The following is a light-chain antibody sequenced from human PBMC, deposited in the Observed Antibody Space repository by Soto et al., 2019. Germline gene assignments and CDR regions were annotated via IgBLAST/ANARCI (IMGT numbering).Light chain of an antibody. CDR2: AAS. Sequence: DIQLSQSPSFLSASVGDRVTITCRASQGINSYLAWYQQKPGKVPKLLIYAASTLQSGVPSRFRGSGSGTEFTLTISSLQPEDFATYYCQQINSYPITFGQGTRLEIK. CDR1: QGINSY. J-gene: IGKJ5*01. V-gene: IGKV1-9*01. CDR3: QQINSYPIT.